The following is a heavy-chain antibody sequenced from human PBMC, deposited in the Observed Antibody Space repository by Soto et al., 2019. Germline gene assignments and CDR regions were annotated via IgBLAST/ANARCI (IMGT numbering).Heavy chain of an antibody. J-gene: IGHJ4*02. CDR2: IYYSGST. D-gene: IGHD1-1*01. Sequence: GRWIRQPPGKGLEWIGYIYYSGSTNYNPSLKSRVTISVDTSKNQFSLKLSSVTAADTAVYYCARRYGYSFDYWGQGTLVTAPQ. CDR3: ARRYGYSFDY. V-gene: IGHV4-59*08.